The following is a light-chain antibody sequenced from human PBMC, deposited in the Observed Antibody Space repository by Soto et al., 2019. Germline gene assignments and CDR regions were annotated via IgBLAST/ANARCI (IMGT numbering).Light chain of an antibody. CDR3: SSYAASRTLV. J-gene: IGLJ2*01. CDR1: SSDVGTYDL. Sequence: QSALTQPASVSGSPGQSITISCTGTSSDVGTYDLVSWYQQHPGKAPKLIIYEVTKRPSGVSNRFSGSKSGNTASLTISGLQAEDEASYYCSSYAASRTLVFGGGTKVTVL. V-gene: IGLV2-23*02. CDR2: EVT.